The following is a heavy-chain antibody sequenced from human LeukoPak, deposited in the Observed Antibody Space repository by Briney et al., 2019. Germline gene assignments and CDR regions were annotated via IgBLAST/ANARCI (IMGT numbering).Heavy chain of an antibody. CDR2: ISYDGSNK. D-gene: IGHD3-22*01. V-gene: IGHV3-30*18. J-gene: IGHJ4*02. CDR1: GFTFSSYG. Sequence: GGSLRLSCAASGFTFSSYGMHWVRQAPGKGLEWVAVISYDGSNKYYADSVKGRFTISRDNSKNTLYLQMNSLRAEDTAVYYCAKDISGYYWGQGTLVTVSS. CDR3: AKDISGYY.